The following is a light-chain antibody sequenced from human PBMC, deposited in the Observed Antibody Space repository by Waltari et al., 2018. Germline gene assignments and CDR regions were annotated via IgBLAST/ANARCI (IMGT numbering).Light chain of an antibody. CDR2: AAS. Sequence: DIQMTQSPSSLSASVGDRVTITCRASQSISSYLNWYQQKPGKAPNLLIYAASSLQSGVPSRFSGSGSGTDFTLTISSLQPEDFATYYCQQSYGTPPTFGQGTKVEIK. CDR1: QSISSY. V-gene: IGKV1-39*01. CDR3: QQSYGTPPT. J-gene: IGKJ1*01.